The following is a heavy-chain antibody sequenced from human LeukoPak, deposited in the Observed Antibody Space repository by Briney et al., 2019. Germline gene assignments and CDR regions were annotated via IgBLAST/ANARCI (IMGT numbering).Heavy chain of an antibody. CDR3: ARHSATYYYDSSGYLPDY. CDR1: GYSFTSYW. CDR2: IYPGDSDT. D-gene: IGHD3-22*01. Sequence: EESLKISCKGSGYSFTSYWIGWVRQMPGKGLEWMGTIYPGDSDTRYSPSFQGQVTISADKSISTAYLQWSSLKASDTAMYYCARHSATYYYDSSGYLPDYWGQGTLVTVSS. J-gene: IGHJ4*02. V-gene: IGHV5-51*01.